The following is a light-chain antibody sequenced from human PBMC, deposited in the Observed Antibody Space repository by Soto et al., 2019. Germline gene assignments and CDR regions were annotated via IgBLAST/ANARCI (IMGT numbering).Light chain of an antibody. CDR3: QSWDDTAGVV. V-gene: IGLV3-1*01. Sequence: SYELTQPPSVSVSPGQTASITCSGANLGDRYACWYQQKPGQSPVLVIYLDTKRPSGIPERFSGSNSGNTATLTISGPQAMDEADYYCQSWDDTAGVVFGGGTKLTVL. J-gene: IGLJ2*01. CDR1: NLGDRY. CDR2: LDT.